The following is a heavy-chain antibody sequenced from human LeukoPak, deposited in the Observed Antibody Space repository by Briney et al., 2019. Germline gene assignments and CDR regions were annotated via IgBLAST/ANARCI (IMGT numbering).Heavy chain of an antibody. CDR1: GFGFSVNW. CDR3: AKEGY. CDR2: IKQDGSEK. Sequence: PGGSLRLSCAASGFGFSVNWMSWVRQAPGKGPEWVASIKQDGSEKYYVDSASGRFTISRDNAKNSLYLQMNSLRAEDTAVYYCAKEGYWGQGTLVTVSS. J-gene: IGHJ4*02. V-gene: IGHV3-7*01.